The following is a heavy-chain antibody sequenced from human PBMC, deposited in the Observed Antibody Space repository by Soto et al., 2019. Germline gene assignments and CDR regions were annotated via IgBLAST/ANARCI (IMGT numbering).Heavy chain of an antibody. D-gene: IGHD1-1*01. CDR2: IYWDDDN. CDR3: APRADINGNWNGGYSDD. J-gene: IGHJ1*01. CDR1: GFSLSARPVG. Sequence: QITLKESGPTRVKPTQTLTLTCTFSGFSLSARPVGVGWIRQPPGKALERLALIYWDDDNRYSPSLQSRLTITTDTTKNQVVLTMSRRDPVDAATYYCAPRADINGNWNGGYSDDWGQGALVTVSS. V-gene: IGHV2-5*02.